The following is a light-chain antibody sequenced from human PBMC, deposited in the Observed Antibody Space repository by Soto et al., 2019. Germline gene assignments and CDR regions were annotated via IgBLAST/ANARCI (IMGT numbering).Light chain of an antibody. V-gene: IGLV1-44*01. Sequence: QSVLTQPPSASGTPGQRVTISCSGSSSNIGSNTVNWYQQLPGTAPKLLIYSNNQRPSGVPDRFSGSKSGTSASLAISGLQSEDEAYYYCAAWDDSLNRYVLGTGTKVTVL. J-gene: IGLJ1*01. CDR1: SSNIGSNT. CDR2: SNN. CDR3: AAWDDSLNRYV.